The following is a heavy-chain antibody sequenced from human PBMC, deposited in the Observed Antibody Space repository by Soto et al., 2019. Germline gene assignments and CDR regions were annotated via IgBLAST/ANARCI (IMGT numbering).Heavy chain of an antibody. D-gene: IGHD5-18*01. CDR1: GFSLSNARMG. V-gene: IGHV2-26*01. CDR2: IFSNDEK. CDR3: ARIPRGLVQLWPFDY. Sequence: QVTLKESGPVLVKPTQTLTLTCTVSGFSLSNARMGVSWIRQPPGKALEWLAHIFSNDEKSYSTSLKSRLTISKDTSKSQVVLTMTNMDPVDTATYFCARIPRGLVQLWPFDYWGQGTLVTVSS. J-gene: IGHJ4*02.